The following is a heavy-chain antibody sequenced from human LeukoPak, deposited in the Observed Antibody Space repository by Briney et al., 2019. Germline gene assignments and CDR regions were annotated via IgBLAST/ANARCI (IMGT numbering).Heavy chain of an antibody. CDR3: VRKAVGTSFDY. D-gene: IGHD1-26*01. V-gene: IGHV6-1*01. CDR1: GDSVSSLSAS. Sequence: SQTLSLTCAISGDSVSSLSASWSWIRQSPSRGLEWLGRTYYRSKWYNDYAVFLKSRLTIDADTSKNQFSLHLNSVTPEDTAVYFFVRKAVGTSFDYWGQGTLVTVSS. CDR2: TYYRSKWYN. J-gene: IGHJ4*02.